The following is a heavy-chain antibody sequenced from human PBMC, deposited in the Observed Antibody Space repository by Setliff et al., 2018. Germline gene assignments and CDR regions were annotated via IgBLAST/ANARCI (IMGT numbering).Heavy chain of an antibody. CDR1: GFTFSDYY. J-gene: IGHJ6*02. CDR2: ISSSGSTI. Sequence: GGSLRLSCAASGFTFSDYYMSWIRQAPGKGLEWVSYISSSGSTIYYADSVKGRFTISRDNAKNSLYLQMNSLRAEDTAVYYCARGDRWGYIDGPYYYGIDVWGQGTTVTVSS. V-gene: IGHV3-11*04. D-gene: IGHD5-18*01. CDR3: ARGDRWGYIDGPYYYGIDV.